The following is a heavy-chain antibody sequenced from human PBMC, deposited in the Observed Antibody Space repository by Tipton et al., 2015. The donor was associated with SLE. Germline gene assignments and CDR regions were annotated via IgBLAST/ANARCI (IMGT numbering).Heavy chain of an antibody. Sequence: TLSLTCAVCGGSFSDYYWSWIRQPPGKGLEWIGEINHSGSTNYNPSLKSRVTISVDTSKNQFSLKLSSVSAADTAVYYCARGLNYYDSSGYYPFYYMDVWGKGTTVTVSS. CDR2: INHSGST. D-gene: IGHD3-22*01. CDR3: ARGLNYYDSSGYYPFYYMDV. J-gene: IGHJ6*03. CDR1: GGSFSDYY. V-gene: IGHV4-34*01.